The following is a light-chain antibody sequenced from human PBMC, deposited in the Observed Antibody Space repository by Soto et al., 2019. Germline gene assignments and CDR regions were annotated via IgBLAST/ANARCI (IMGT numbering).Light chain of an antibody. CDR3: QSYDSSLRGWV. CDR1: SSNTGAGYD. CDR2: GNT. V-gene: IGLV1-40*01. Sequence: QSVLTQPPSVSGAPGQRVTISCTGSSSNTGAGYDVHWYQQLPGTAPKLLIYGNTNRPSGVPDRFFASKAGASASLAITGLQVEDEADYYCQSYDSSLRGWVFGGGTKVTVL. J-gene: IGLJ3*02.